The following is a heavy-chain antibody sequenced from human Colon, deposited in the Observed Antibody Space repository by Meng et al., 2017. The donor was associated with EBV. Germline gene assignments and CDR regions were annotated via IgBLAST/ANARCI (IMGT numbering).Heavy chain of an antibody. CDR2: IHPSGSI. V-gene: IGHV4-34*02. CDR3: SRGVDSYKLGNL. CDR1: GGSLSDYY. Sequence: QVQLQQWGAGLLKPSETLSLTCVVYGGSLSDYYCSWIRQSPGRGLEWSGEIHPSGSIFYNPSLQSRVTISVDTSKNQFSLNLNSVTAADTAVYFCSRGVDSYKLGNLWGRGTLVTVSS. J-gene: IGHJ2*01. D-gene: IGHD7-27*01.